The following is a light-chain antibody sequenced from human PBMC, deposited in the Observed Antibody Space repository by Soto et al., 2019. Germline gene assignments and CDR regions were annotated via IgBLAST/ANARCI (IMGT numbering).Light chain of an antibody. CDR3: SLYTTSSSRVV. CDR2: EVN. CDR1: SSDVGTYNR. Sequence: QSALTQPPSVSGSPGQSVTITRTGTSSDVGTYNRVSWYQQPPGTAPKLIIYEVNNRPSGVPDRFSGSKSGNTASLTISGLQAEDEADYHCSLYTTSSSRVVFGGGTQLTVL. J-gene: IGLJ2*01. V-gene: IGLV2-18*01.